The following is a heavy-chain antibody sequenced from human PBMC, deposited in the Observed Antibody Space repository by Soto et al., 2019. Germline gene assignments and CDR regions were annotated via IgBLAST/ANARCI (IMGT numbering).Heavy chain of an antibody. V-gene: IGHV1-18*01. D-gene: IGHD3-10*01. CDR3: ARDYIMVRGVRGDAFDI. J-gene: IGHJ3*02. CDR1: GYTFTSYG. CDR2: INAGNGNT. Sequence: GASVKVSCKASGYTFTSYGISWVRQAPGQGLEWMGWINAGNGNTKYSQKFQGRVTMTRDTSTSTVYMELSSLRSEDTAVYYCARDYIMVRGVRGDAFDIWGQGTMVTVSS.